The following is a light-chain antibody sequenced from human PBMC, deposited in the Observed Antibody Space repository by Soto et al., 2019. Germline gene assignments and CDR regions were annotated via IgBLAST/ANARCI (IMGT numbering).Light chain of an antibody. V-gene: IGKV3-20*01. CDR3: QQYSASPRT. J-gene: IGKJ1*01. CDR1: RTVDGNY. Sequence: EVVLTQSPDTLSLSPGERATLSCRASRTVDGNYLAWYHQKPGQAPRLLIHSASTRAPGIPDRFSASGAGTDFTLTISRLEPEDSAVYYCQQYSASPRTFGPGTKVEIK. CDR2: SAS.